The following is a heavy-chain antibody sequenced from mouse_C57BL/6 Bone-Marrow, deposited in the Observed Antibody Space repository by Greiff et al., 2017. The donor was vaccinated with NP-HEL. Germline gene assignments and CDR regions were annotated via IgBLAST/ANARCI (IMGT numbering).Heavy chain of an antibody. V-gene: IGHV1-64*01. CDR3: ARWSTGRGIYFDY. J-gene: IGHJ2*01. Sequence: QVQLQQPGAELVKPGASVKLSCKASGYTFTSYWMHWVKQRPGQGLEWIGMIHPNSGSTNYNEKFKSKATLTVDTSSSTAYMQLRSLTSEDSAVYYGARWSTGRGIYFDYWGQGTTLTVSS. CDR1: GYTFTSYW. CDR2: IHPNSGST. D-gene: IGHD5-1*01.